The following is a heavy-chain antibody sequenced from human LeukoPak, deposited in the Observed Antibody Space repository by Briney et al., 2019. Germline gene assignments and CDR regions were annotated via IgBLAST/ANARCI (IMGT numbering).Heavy chain of an antibody. Sequence: GGSLRLSCAASGFTFSSYSMNWVRQAPGKGLEWVSYITGHSSTIYYADSVKGRFTISRDNAKNSLYLQMNSLRAEDTAVYYCARVPPNTVTTLQYFDYWGQGTLVTVSS. CDR1: GFTFSSYS. V-gene: IGHV3-48*01. D-gene: IGHD4-17*01. CDR3: ARVPPNTVTTLQYFDY. CDR2: ITGHSSTI. J-gene: IGHJ4*02.